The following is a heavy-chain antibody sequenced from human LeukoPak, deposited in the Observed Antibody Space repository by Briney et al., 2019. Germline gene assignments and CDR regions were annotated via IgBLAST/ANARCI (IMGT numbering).Heavy chain of an antibody. J-gene: IGHJ4*02. CDR1: GGPVSSGSYY. D-gene: IGHD4-17*01. V-gene: IGHV4-61*01. Sequence: PSETLSLTCTVSGGPVSSGSYYWRWIRQPPGKGLEWIGYIYYSGSTNYNPSFKSRVTISVDTSKNQFSLKLSSVTAADTAVYYCAREDGDSTAFDCWGQGTLVTVSS. CDR3: AREDGDSTAFDC. CDR2: IYYSGST.